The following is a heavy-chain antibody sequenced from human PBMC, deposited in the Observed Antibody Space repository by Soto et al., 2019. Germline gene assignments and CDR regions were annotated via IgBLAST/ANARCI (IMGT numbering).Heavy chain of an antibody. CDR3: ASSSGIVVVTAIGGAEYFQH. V-gene: IGHV1-8*01. CDR2: MNPNSGNT. J-gene: IGHJ1*01. D-gene: IGHD2-21*02. CDR1: CYTFTSYD. Sequence: ASVQVSCKASCYTFTSYDINWVRQATGQGLEWMGWMNPNSGNTGYAQKFQGRVTMTRNTSISTAYMELSSLRSEDTAVYYCASSSGIVVVTAIGGAEYFQHWGQGTLVTVSS.